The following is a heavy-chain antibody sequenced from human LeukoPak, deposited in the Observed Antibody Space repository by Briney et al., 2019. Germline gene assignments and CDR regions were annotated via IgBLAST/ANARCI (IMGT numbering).Heavy chain of an antibody. J-gene: IGHJ4*02. CDR3: ARARGATIDY. CDR1: GGSISSGGYY. D-gene: IGHD1-26*01. V-gene: IGHV4-61*02. Sequence: PSQTLSLTCTVSGGSISSGGYYWSWIRQPAGKGLEWIGRIYTSGSTNYNPSLKSRVTISVDTSKNQFSLKLSSVTAADTAVYYCARARGATIDYWGQGTLVTVSS. CDR2: IYTSGST.